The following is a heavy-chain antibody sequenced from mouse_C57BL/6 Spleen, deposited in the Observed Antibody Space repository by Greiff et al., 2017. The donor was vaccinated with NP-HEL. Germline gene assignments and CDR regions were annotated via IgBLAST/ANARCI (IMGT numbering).Heavy chain of an antibody. Sequence: DVMLVESGEGLVKPGGSLKLSCAASGFTFSSYAMSWVRQTPEKRLEWVAYISSGGDYIYYADTVKGRFTISRDNARNTLYLQMSSLKSEDTAMYYCTREGLGQAMDYWGQGTSVTVSS. V-gene: IGHV5-9-1*02. CDR1: GFTFSSYA. D-gene: IGHD4-1*01. J-gene: IGHJ4*01. CDR3: TREGLGQAMDY. CDR2: ISSGGDYI.